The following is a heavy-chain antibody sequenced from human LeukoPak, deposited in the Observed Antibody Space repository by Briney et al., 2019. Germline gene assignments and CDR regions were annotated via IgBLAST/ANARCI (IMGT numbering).Heavy chain of an antibody. J-gene: IGHJ6*03. CDR2: ISSSSSTI. CDR1: GFTFSSYS. V-gene: IGHV3-48*04. Sequence: GGSLRLSCAASGFTFSSYSMNWVRQAPGKGLEWVSYISSSSSTIYYADSVKGRFTISRDNAKNSLYLQMNSLRAEDTAVYYCARDGDYYYMDVWGKGTTVTVSS. D-gene: IGHD3-16*01. CDR3: ARDGDYYYMDV.